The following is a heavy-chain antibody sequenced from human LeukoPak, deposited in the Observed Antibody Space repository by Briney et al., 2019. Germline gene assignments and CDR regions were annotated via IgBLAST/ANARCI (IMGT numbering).Heavy chain of an antibody. CDR1: GFTVSSNY. Sequence: GGSLRLSCAASGFTVSSNYMSWVRQAPGKGLEWVSVIYSGGSTYYADSVKGRFTISRDNSKNTQYLQMNSLRAEDTAVYYCARASRGYSDYYYGMDVWGQGTTVTVSS. V-gene: IGHV3-66*01. J-gene: IGHJ6*02. D-gene: IGHD5-18*01. CDR2: IYSGGST. CDR3: ARASRGYSDYYYGMDV.